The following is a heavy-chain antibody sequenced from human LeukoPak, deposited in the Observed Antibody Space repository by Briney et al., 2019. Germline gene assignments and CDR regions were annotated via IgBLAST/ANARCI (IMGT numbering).Heavy chain of an antibody. D-gene: IGHD6-13*01. V-gene: IGHV3-66*01. Sequence: PGGSLRLSCAASGFTVSTNYMSWVSQAPGKGLEWVSVIYSGGSTYYADSVKGRFTISRDNSKNTLYLRMNSLRAEDTAVYFCARDMAAADANWFDPWGQGTLVTVSS. CDR3: ARDMAAADANWFDP. CDR2: IYSGGST. CDR1: GFTVSTNY. J-gene: IGHJ5*02.